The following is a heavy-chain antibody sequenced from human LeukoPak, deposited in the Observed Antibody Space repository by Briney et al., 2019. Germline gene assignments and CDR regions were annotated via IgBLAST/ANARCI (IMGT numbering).Heavy chain of an antibody. CDR2: IIPIFGTA. CDR3: AVGVPTPLSAIFFDY. CDR1: GGTFSSYA. D-gene: IGHD3-3*02. V-gene: IGHV1-69*06. Sequence: SVKVSCKASGGTFSSYAISWVRQAPGQGLEWMGGIIPIFGTANYAQKFQGRVTITADKSTSTAYMELGSLRSEDTAVYYCAVGVPTPLSAIFFDYWGQGTLVTVSS. J-gene: IGHJ4*02.